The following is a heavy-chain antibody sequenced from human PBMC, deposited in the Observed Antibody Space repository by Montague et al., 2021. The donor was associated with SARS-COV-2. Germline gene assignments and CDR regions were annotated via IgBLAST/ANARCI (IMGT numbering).Heavy chain of an antibody. CDR3: ARIWYSSGYQGIYYFDY. D-gene: IGHD3-22*01. J-gene: IGHJ4*02. CDR2: IYYSGST. CDR1: GGSISSYY. Sequence: SETLSLTRTVSGGSISSYYWSWIRQPPGKGLEWIGYIYYSGSTNYNPSLKSRVTISVDTSKNQFSLKLSSVTAADTAVYYCARIWYSSGYQGIYYFDYWGQGTLVTASS. V-gene: IGHV4-59*01.